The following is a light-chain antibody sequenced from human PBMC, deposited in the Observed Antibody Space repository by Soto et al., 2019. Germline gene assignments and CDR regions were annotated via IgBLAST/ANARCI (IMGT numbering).Light chain of an antibody. CDR1: QSLVYSDGNTY. J-gene: IGKJ3*01. Sequence: DVVLTQSPLSLPVTLGQPASISCRSSQSLVYSDGNTYLNWFQQRPGQPPRRLIYEVSTRDSGAPNCCSGGGSASDSTRTIRREEADDGVFYYCMQFTHTVFTFGPGTKVDIK. V-gene: IGKV2-30*01. CDR3: MQFTHTVFT. CDR2: EVS.